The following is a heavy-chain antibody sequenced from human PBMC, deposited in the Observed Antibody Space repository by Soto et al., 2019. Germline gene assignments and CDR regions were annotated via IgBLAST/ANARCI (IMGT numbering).Heavy chain of an antibody. CDR3: ARDFGASRPMYWYDP. CDR1: GYTFTSYH. D-gene: IGHD3-16*01. V-gene: IGHV1-46*01. J-gene: IGHJ5*02. Sequence: ASVKGSCKASGYTFTSYHMHWVRQAPGQGLEWMGIINPSGGSTSYAQKFQGRVTMTRDTSTSTVYMELSSLRSEDTAVYYCARDFGASRPMYWYDPWGQGTLVTVSS. CDR2: INPSGGST.